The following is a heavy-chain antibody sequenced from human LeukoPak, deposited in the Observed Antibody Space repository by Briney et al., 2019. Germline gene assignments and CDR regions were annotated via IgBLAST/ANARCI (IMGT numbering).Heavy chain of an antibody. V-gene: IGHV4-4*02. CDR3: AAWGVDYGGNFDYSDY. CDR1: RGSIMTTHW. J-gene: IGHJ4*02. D-gene: IGHD4-23*01. Sequence: SETLSLTCALSRGSIMTTHWWSWVRQPPGKGLEWIGEIYHTGTTNYNPSLKSRLTISVDQSRNQFSLRLSSVTAADTGTYYCAAWGVDYGGNFDYSDYWGQGTLVTVSS. CDR2: IYHTGTT.